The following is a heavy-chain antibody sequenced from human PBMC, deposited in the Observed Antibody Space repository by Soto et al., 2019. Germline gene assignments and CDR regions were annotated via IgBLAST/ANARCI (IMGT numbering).Heavy chain of an antibody. CDR3: ARGGYCSGGSCYSSTTRSIDY. Sequence: GGSLRLSCAASGFTFSSYGMHWVRQAPGKGLEWVAVIWYDGSNKYYADSVKGRFTISRDNSKNTLYLQMNSLRAEDTAVYYCARGGYCSGGSCYSSTTRSIDYWGQGTLVTVSS. CDR2: IWYDGSNK. V-gene: IGHV3-33*01. J-gene: IGHJ4*02. CDR1: GFTFSSYG. D-gene: IGHD2-15*01.